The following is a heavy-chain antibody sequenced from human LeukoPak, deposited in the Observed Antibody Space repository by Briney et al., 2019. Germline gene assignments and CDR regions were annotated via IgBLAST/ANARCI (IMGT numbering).Heavy chain of an antibody. V-gene: IGHV1-2*02. D-gene: IGHD6-13*01. CDR1: GYTFTDYY. Sequence: AAVKVSCKASGYTFTDYYMHWVRQAPAQELEWMVWINPNSGGTNYAQKFQGRVAMTTDTSISTAYMEVSRLRSDDTAVYYCARVRIGQQLDKYYYYAMDVWGQGTTVTVSS. CDR3: ARVRIGQQLDKYYYYAMDV. J-gene: IGHJ6*02. CDR2: INPNSGGT.